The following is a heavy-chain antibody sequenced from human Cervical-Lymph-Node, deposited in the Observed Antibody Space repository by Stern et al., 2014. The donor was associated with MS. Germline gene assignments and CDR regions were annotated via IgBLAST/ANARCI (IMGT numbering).Heavy chain of an antibody. CDR1: GGSISSSYY. J-gene: IGHJ4*02. V-gene: IGHV4-39*01. D-gene: IGHD4-11*01. Sequence: QVQLQESGPGLVKPSETLSRTCTVSGGSISSSYYWGWIRQSSGKGLEWIGSIDDTGRTFYNPSLKSRVTISVATSNTQFSLKLSSVPAADTAVYYCVRQVTVRSRFDYWGQGTLVTVSS. CDR3: VRQVTVRSRFDY. CDR2: IDDTGRT.